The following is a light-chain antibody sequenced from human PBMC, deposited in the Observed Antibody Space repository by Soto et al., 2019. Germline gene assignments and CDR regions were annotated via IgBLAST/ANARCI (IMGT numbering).Light chain of an antibody. Sequence: QLVLTQPLSVSGAPGQRVTISCTGTSSNIGANYDVHWYQQTPGRAPKLLIYANNIRPSGVPERFSGSKSGTSASLAITGLQDEDEADYYCQSYDTSLSGAVFGGGTKVTVL. J-gene: IGLJ2*01. V-gene: IGLV1-40*01. CDR1: SSNIGANYD. CDR3: QSYDTSLSGAV. CDR2: ANN.